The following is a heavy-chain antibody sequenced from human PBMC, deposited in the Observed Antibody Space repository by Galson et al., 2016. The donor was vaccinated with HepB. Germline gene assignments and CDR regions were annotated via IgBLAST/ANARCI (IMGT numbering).Heavy chain of an antibody. CDR3: ARGNVVWSGYWTPEGRDGMDV. V-gene: IGHV4-39*07. Sequence: SETLSLTCTVSGGSFSGSTFYWGWIRQPPGKGLEWIGSIFYEGKTYYNPSLKSRVTISVDPSKKQFSLELTSVTPAATAVYYCARGNVVWSGYWTPEGRDGMDVWGQGTTVSVSS. CDR1: GGSFSGSTFY. J-gene: IGHJ6*02. D-gene: IGHD3-3*01. CDR2: IFYEGKT.